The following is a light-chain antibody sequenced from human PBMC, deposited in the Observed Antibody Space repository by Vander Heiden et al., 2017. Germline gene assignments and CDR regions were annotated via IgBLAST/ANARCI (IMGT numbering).Light chain of an antibody. CDR1: QSLSTY. CDR2: DAS. V-gene: IGKV3-11*01. Sequence: EIVLTQSPATLSLSPGERATLSCRASQSLSTYLGRDQQRPGQGYRVRNYDASSRATGIPARFSGSGSGTDFTLTITSREPEDFAVEYCQQRSNRPPLTFGGGTKVEIK. J-gene: IGKJ4*01. CDR3: QQRSNRPPLT.